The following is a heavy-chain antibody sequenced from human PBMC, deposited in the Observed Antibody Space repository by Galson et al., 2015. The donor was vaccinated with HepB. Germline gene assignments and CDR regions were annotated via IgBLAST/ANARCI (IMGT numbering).Heavy chain of an antibody. J-gene: IGHJ2*01. CDR1: GFTVSSNY. CDR3: ARDYKGSSWYFDL. D-gene: IGHD6-13*01. Sequence: SLRLSCAASGFTVSSNYMSWVRQAPGKGLEWVSVIYSGGSTYYADSVKGRFTISRDNSKNTLYLQMNSLRAEDTAVYYCARDYKGSSWYFDLWGRGTLVTVSS. V-gene: IGHV3-66*01. CDR2: IYSGGST.